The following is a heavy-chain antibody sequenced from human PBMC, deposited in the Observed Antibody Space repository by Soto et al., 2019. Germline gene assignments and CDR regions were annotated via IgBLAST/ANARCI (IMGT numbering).Heavy chain of an antibody. CDR2: IYYSGST. J-gene: IGHJ4*02. CDR3: ARVVRGGYCSGGSCYSVDY. Sequence: QVQLQESGPGLVKPSETLSLTCTVSGGSISSYYWSWIRQPPGKGLEWIGYIYYSGSTNYNPFLKSRATISVDTSKNQFSVKPRSVTAADTAVYYCARVVRGGYCSGGSCYSVDYWGQGTLVTVSS. D-gene: IGHD2-15*01. CDR1: GGSISSYY. V-gene: IGHV4-59*01.